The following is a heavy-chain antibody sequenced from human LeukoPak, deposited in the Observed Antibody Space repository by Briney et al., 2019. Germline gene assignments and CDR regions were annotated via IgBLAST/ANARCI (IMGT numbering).Heavy chain of an antibody. V-gene: IGHV3-66*01. J-gene: IGHJ6*02. CDR1: GFTVSSNY. CDR3: ARDAGGYYYYGMDV. CDR2: IYSGGST. D-gene: IGHD2-15*01. Sequence: SGGSLRLSCAASGFTVSSNYMSWVRQAPGKGLEWVSVIYSGGSTYYADSVKGRFTISRDNSKNTLYLQMNSLRAEDTAVYYCARDAGGYYYYGMDVWGQGTTVTVSS.